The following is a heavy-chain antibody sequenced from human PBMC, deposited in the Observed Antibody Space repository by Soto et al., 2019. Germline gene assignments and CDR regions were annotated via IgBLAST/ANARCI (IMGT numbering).Heavy chain of an antibody. D-gene: IGHD1-26*01. V-gene: IGHV1-18*01. J-gene: IGHJ6*02. CDR1: GYTFTTSG. Sequence: QVQLVQSGPEVKKPGASVKVSCEASGYTFTTSGISRVRQAPGQGLEWMGWISTYNGDTNSAQKFQGRVTMTADTSTGTAYMELMSLKSDDTAVYYCARQGSWPYYYYGLDVWGQGTTVTVSS. CDR2: ISTYNGDT. CDR3: ARQGSWPYYYYGLDV.